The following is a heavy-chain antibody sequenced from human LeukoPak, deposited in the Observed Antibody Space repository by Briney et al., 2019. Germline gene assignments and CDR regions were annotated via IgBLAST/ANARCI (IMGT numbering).Heavy chain of an antibody. Sequence: ASVKVSCKASGYTFSRYVVHWVRQAPGQRPEWMGWINAGNGGTKYSQNFQGRVTITWVRSANTAYMELSSLTSEDTALYYCGRDDCGDTCYPGGYWGQGTLVAVSS. D-gene: IGHD2-2*01. CDR3: GRDDCGDTCYPGGY. V-gene: IGHV1-3*01. J-gene: IGHJ4*02. CDR2: INAGNGGT. CDR1: GYTFSRYV.